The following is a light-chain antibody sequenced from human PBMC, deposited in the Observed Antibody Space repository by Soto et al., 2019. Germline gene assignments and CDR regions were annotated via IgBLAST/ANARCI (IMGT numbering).Light chain of an antibody. CDR1: QSVLYSPNNKNY. Sequence: DIVMTQSPDSLAVSLGERATINCKSSQSVLYSPNNKNYLAWYQQKPGQAPRLLIYGASTRATGIPARFSGSGSGTDFTLTISSLEPEDFAVYYCQQRSNWPQITFGQGTRLEIK. V-gene: IGKV4-1*01. CDR2: GAS. CDR3: QQRSNWPQIT. J-gene: IGKJ5*01.